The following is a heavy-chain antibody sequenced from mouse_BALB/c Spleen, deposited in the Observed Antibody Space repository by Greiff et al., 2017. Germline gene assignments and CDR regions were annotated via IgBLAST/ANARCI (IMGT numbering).Heavy chain of an antibody. CDR1: GFTFSSFG. V-gene: IGHV5-17*02. D-gene: IGHD1-1*01. CDR2: LSSGRSTI. J-gene: IGHJ4*01. Sequence: EVKLVESGGGLVKPGGSLKLSCAASGFTFSSFGMHWVRQAPEKGLEWVAYLSSGRSTIYYADTVKGRFTISRDNPNNTLFLQMTSLRSEDTAMYYCARSGYYGSSYAMDYWGQGTTVTVSS. CDR3: ARSGYYGSSYAMDY.